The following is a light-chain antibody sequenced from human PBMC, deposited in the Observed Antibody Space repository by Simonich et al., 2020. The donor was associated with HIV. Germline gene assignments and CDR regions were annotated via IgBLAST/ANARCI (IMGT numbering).Light chain of an antibody. Sequence: IQLTQSPSFLSASVGERVPITCRAIQDISNYLAWYQQKPGKAPKLLISAASTLRSGVPSRFSGSGSGTEFTLTISSLQPEDFATYYCQQYNSFYTFGQGTKLEIK. CDR1: QDISNY. V-gene: IGKV1-9*01. CDR2: AAS. J-gene: IGKJ2*01. CDR3: QQYNSFYT.